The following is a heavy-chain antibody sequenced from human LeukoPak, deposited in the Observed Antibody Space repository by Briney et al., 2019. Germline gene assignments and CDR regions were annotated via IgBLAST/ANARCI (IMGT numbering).Heavy chain of an antibody. CDR3: ARGSQYSSSFYYYYYMDV. Sequence: SETLSLTCAVYGGSFSGYYWSWIRQPPGKGLEWIGEINHSGSTNYNPSLKSRVTISVDTSKNQFSLKLSSVTAADTAVYYCARGSQYSSSFYYYYYMDVWGKGTTVTVSS. V-gene: IGHV4-34*01. J-gene: IGHJ6*03. CDR1: GGSFSGYY. D-gene: IGHD6-6*01. CDR2: INHSGST.